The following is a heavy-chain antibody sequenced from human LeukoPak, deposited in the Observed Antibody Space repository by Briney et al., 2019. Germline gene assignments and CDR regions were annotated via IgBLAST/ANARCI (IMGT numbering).Heavy chain of an antibody. J-gene: IGHJ4*02. D-gene: IGHD3-22*01. CDR2: ISAYNGNT. CDR3: ARDETHYYDSSGYYVGIFDY. V-gene: IGHV1-18*01. CDR1: GYTFTSYG. Sequence: GASVKVSCKASGYTFTSYGISWVRQAPGQGLEWMGWISAYNGNTNYAQKLQGRVTMTTDTSTSTAYMELRSLRSDDTAVYYCARDETHYYDSSGYYVGIFDYWGQGTLVTVSS.